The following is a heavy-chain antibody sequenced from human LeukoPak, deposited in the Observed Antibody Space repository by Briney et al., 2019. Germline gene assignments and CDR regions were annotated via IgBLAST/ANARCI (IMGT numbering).Heavy chain of an antibody. CDR1: GGSTSRSSYY. Sequence: SETLSLTCTVSGGSTSRSSYYWGWIRQPPGKGLEWIGSIYYSGSTYYNPSLKSRVTISVDTSKNQFSLKLSSVTAADTAVYYCARRHAAFDIWGQGTMVTVSS. J-gene: IGHJ3*02. CDR3: ARRHAAFDI. CDR2: IYYSGST. V-gene: IGHV4-39*01.